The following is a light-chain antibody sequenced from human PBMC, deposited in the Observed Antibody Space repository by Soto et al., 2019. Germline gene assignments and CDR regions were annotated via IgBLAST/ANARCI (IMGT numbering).Light chain of an antibody. J-gene: IGKJ1*01. CDR1: QSVSSN. CDR2: DAS. CDR3: QVRGNWLQT. V-gene: IGKV3-11*01. Sequence: IVVTQSKATLAVSPGERATLSCRASQSVSSNLAWYQQKPGQAPRLLIYDASNRATGIPARFSGSGSGTDFILTISSLEPEDFAVYCCQVRGNWLQTFGQ.